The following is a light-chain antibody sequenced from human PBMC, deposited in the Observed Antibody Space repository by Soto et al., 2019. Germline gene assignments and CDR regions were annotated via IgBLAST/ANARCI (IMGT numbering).Light chain of an antibody. V-gene: IGKV2D-29*01. CDR1: QSLLHGNGKTY. Sequence: DLLMTQTPLSLSVTPGQPASISCQSSQSLLHGNGKTYLYWYLQKPGQPPQLLIYEVSNRFSGVPDRFSGRGSGPGFTMKLSRVEAEDVGVYYCMQSLQLPLTFGQGTRLEIE. J-gene: IGKJ5*01. CDR3: MQSLQLPLT. CDR2: EVS.